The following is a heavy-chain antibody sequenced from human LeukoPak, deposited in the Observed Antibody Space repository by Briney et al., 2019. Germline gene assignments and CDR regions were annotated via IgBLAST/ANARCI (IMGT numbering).Heavy chain of an antibody. Sequence: GGSLRLSCAASGFSFSNFWMHWVRQAPGKGLEWVANIKEDGSEKNYVDSVKGRSTISRDNAKNSLYLQMNSLRAEDTAVYYCARWVATLYYFDYWGQGTLVTVSS. CDR3: ARWVATLYYFDY. D-gene: IGHD5-12*01. CDR1: GFSFSNFW. V-gene: IGHV3-7*01. J-gene: IGHJ4*02. CDR2: IKEDGSEK.